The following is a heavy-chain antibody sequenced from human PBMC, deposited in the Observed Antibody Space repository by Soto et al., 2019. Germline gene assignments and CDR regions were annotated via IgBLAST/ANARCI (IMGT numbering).Heavy chain of an antibody. CDR3: ARVGVPAARGWFDP. V-gene: IGHV4-30-2*01. J-gene: IGHJ5*02. Sequence: SETLSLTCAVSGGSISSGGYSWSWIRQPPGKGLEWIGYIYHSGSTYYNPSLKSRVTISVDRSKNQFSLKLSSVTAADTAVYYCARVGVPAARGWFDPWGQGTLVTVSS. CDR1: GGSISSGGYS. D-gene: IGHD2-2*01. CDR2: IYHSGST.